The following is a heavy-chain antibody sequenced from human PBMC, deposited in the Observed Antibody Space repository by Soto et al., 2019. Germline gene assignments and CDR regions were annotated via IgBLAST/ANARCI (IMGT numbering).Heavy chain of an antibody. D-gene: IGHD6-13*01. CDR1: GFTFSSHA. V-gene: IGHV3-23*01. CDR2: LSDSGISI. CDR3: AKVSSSWYAGFFDL. Sequence: EVQLLESGGGLVQPGGSLRLACTASGFTFSSHAMTWVRQAPGKGLEWVSGLSDSGISIYYADSVKDRLTISRDNSKNTLYLQIHILRAEDTAVYYCAKVSSSWYAGFFDLWVPGTLVTVSS. J-gene: IGHJ4*02.